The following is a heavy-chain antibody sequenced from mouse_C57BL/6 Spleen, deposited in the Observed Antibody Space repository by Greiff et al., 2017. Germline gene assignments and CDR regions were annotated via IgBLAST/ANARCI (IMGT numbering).Heavy chain of an antibody. CDR2: IDPSDSYT. Sequence: VQLQQPGAELVMPGASVKLSCKASGYTFTGYWMHWVKQRPGQGLEWIGEIDPSDSYTNYNQKFKGKSTLTVDKSSSTAYMQLSSLTSEDSAVYYCARSGSTCSNAWFAYWGQGTLVTVSA. CDR1: GYTFTGYW. CDR3: ARSGSTCSNAWFAY. D-gene: IGHD2-5*01. J-gene: IGHJ3*01. V-gene: IGHV1-69*01.